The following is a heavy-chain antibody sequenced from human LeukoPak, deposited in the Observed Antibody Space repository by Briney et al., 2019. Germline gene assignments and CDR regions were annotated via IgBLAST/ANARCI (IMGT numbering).Heavy chain of an antibody. V-gene: IGHV1-18*01. CDR1: GYTFTSYG. D-gene: IGHD2-2*01. Sequence: ASVKVSCKASGYTFTSYGISWVRQAPGQGLEWMGWISAYNGNRNYAQKLQGRVTMTTDTSTSTAYMELRSLRSDDTAVYYCARLIPQVVVPGAVDYWGQGTLVTVSS. J-gene: IGHJ4*02. CDR2: ISAYNGNR. CDR3: ARLIPQVVVPGAVDY.